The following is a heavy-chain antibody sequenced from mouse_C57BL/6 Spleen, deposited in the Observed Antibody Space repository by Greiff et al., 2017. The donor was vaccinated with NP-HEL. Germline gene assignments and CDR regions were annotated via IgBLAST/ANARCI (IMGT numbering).Heavy chain of an antibody. Sequence: EVMLVESGGDLVKPGGSLKLSCAASGFTFSSYGMSWVRQTPDKRLEWVATISSGGSYTYYPDSVKGRFTISRDNAKNTLYLQMSSLKSEDTAMYYCARHHERGAMDYWGQGTSVTVSS. CDR1: GFTFSSYG. V-gene: IGHV5-6*01. CDR3: ARHHERGAMDY. J-gene: IGHJ4*01. CDR2: ISSGGSYT.